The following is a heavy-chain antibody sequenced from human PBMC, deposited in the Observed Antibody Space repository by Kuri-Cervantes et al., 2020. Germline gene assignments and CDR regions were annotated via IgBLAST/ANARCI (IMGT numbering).Heavy chain of an antibody. CDR3: ARAVAVAGMGLQFDY. CDR2: ISWNRGSI. CDR1: GFIFDDYT. Sequence: SLKISFAASGFIFDDYTMHWVRQAPGKGLEWVSGISWNRGSIGYADSVKGRFTISRDNAKNPLYLQMNSLRAEDTAVYYCARAVAVAGMGLQFDYWGQGTLVTVSS. D-gene: IGHD6-19*01. J-gene: IGHJ4*02. V-gene: IGHV3-9*01.